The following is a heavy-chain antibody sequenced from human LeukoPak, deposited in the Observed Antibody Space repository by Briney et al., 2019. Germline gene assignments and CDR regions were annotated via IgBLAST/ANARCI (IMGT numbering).Heavy chain of an antibody. D-gene: IGHD6-6*01. CDR3: AKYQLGSPPLY. V-gene: IGHV3-23*01. Sequence: GGSLRLSCAASGFTFSSYVMTWVRQAPGKGLEWVSSISGSGGSTYYADSVKGRFTISRDNSKNTLYLQMSSLRAEDTAVYYCAKYQLGSPPLYWGQGTLVTVSS. CDR2: ISGSGGST. J-gene: IGHJ4*02. CDR1: GFTFSSYV.